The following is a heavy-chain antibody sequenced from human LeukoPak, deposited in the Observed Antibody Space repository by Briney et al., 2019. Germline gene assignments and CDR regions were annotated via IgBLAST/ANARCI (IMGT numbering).Heavy chain of an antibody. D-gene: IGHD3-10*01. V-gene: IGHV3-74*01. CDR1: GFTFSSSW. CDR3: ARQMSGSGSHDY. J-gene: IGHJ4*02. Sequence: GGSLRLSCAASGFTFSSSWMHWVRQAPGKGLVWVSRINTDGSTIYADSVKGRFTISRDNAKNTLYLQMNSLRAEDTAVYYCARQMSGSGSHDYWGQGTLVTVSS. CDR2: INTDGST.